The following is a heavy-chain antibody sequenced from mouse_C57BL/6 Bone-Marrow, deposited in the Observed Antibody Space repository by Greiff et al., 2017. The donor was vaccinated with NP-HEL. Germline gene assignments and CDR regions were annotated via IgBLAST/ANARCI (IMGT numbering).Heavy chain of an antibody. V-gene: IGHV14-4*01. Sequence: VQLQQSGAKIVRPGASVKLSCTASGFNITDDYMHWVKQRPEQGLEWIGWIDPENGDTEYASKFQGKATITADTSSNTAYLQLSSLTSEDTAVYYCTSTGGFAYWGQGTLVTVSA. CDR3: TSTGGFAY. CDR1: GFNITDDY. D-gene: IGHD4-1*01. J-gene: IGHJ3*01. CDR2: IDPENGDT.